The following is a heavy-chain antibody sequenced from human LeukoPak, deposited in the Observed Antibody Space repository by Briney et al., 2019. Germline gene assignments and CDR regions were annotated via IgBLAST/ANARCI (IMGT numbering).Heavy chain of an antibody. J-gene: IGHJ4*02. D-gene: IGHD1-26*01. V-gene: IGHV3-7*01. Sequence: GGSLRLSCAASGFTFSSYWMSWVRQAPGKGLEWVANIKQDGSEKYYVDSVKGRFTISRDNAKNSLYLQMNSLRAEDTAVYYCARELGGATTGYFDYWGQGTLVTVSS. CDR2: IKQDGSEK. CDR1: GFTFSSYW. CDR3: ARELGGATTGYFDY.